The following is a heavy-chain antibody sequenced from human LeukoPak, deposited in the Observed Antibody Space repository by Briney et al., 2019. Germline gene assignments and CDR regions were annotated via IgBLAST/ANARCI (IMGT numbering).Heavy chain of an antibody. D-gene: IGHD3-10*01. J-gene: IGHJ3*02. CDR2: ISSSSSYI. CDR1: GFTFSSYS. V-gene: IGHV3-21*01. CDR3: ARDREFRKVRGVPLDAFDI. Sequence: GGSLRLSCAASGFTFSSYSMNWVRQAPGKGLEWVSSISSSSSYIYYADSVKGRFTISRDNAKNSLYLQMNSLRAEDTAVYYCARDREFRKVRGVPLDAFDIWGQGTMVTVSS.